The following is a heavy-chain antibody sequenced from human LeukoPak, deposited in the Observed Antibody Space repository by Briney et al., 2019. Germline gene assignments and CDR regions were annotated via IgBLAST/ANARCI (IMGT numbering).Heavy chain of an antibody. J-gene: IGHJ6*03. D-gene: IGHD3-3*01. CDR1: GGSFSGYY. CDR2: INHSGST. CDR3: ARGVFWSGYRPYYYYYYMDV. V-gene: IGHV4-34*01. Sequence: PSETLSLTCAVYGGSFSGYYWSWIRQPPGKGLEWIGEINHSGSTNYNPSRKSRVTISVDTSKNQFSLKLSSVTAADTAVYYCARGVFWSGYRPYYYYYYMDVWGKGTTVTVSS.